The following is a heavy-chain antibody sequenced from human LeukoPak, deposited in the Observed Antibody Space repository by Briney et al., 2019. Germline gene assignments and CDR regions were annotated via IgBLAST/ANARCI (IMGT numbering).Heavy chain of an antibody. Sequence: PGRSRRLSCATSGFTFSFYGMHWVRQAPGKGLEWVAVISYDGRNKFYADSVKGRFTISRDISENTLYLQMNSLRPDDTAVYYCAKQERPSYGDFTTYFDYWGQGTLVTVSS. CDR3: AKQERPSYGDFTTYFDY. CDR1: GFTFSFYG. V-gene: IGHV3-30*18. CDR2: ISYDGRNK. J-gene: IGHJ4*03. D-gene: IGHD4-17*01.